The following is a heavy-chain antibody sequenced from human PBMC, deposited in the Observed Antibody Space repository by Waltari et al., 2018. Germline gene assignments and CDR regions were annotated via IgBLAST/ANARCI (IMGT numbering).Heavy chain of an antibody. CDR1: GYTFTSYA. D-gene: IGHD6-6*01. Sequence: QVQLVQSGAEVKKHGASVKVSCKSSGYTFTSYAMHSVRQAPGQRLEWMGWINAGNGNTKYSQEFQGRVTITRDTSASTAYMELSSLRSEDMAVYYCARERGIAARHFYYYYMDVWGKGTTVTVSS. CDR2: INAGNGNT. V-gene: IGHV1-3*03. CDR3: ARERGIAARHFYYYYMDV. J-gene: IGHJ6*03.